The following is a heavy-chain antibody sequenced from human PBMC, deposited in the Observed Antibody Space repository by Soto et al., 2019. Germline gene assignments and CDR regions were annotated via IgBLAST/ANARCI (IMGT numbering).Heavy chain of an antibody. Sequence: GGSLRLSCAASGFTFSSYWMSWVSQAPGKGLEWVANIKQDGSEKYYVDSVKGRFTISRDNAKNSLYLQMNSLRAEDTAVYYCARDQQVVAYYYDSSGDSFDIWGQGTMVTVSS. J-gene: IGHJ3*02. CDR3: ARDQQVVAYYYDSSGDSFDI. D-gene: IGHD3-22*01. CDR1: GFTFSSYW. CDR2: IKQDGSEK. V-gene: IGHV3-7*01.